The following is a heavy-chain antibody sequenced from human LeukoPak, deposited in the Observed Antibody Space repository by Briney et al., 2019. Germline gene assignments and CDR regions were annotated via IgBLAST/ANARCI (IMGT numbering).Heavy chain of an antibody. J-gene: IGHJ4*02. CDR2: ISSSSSYI. Sequence: GGSLRLSCAASGLTFSSYSMNWVRQAPGKGLEWVSSISSSSSYIYYADSVKGRFTISRDNAKNSLYLQMNSLRAEDTAVYYCARDRGSSGYYPFDYWGQGALVTVSS. CDR1: GLTFSSYS. CDR3: ARDRGSSGYYPFDY. D-gene: IGHD3-22*01. V-gene: IGHV3-21*01.